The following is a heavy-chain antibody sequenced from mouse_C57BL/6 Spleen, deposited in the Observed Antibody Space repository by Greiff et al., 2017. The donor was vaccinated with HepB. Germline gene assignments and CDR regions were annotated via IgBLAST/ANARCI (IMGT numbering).Heavy chain of an antibody. D-gene: IGHD2-1*01. CDR3: ARDRGYGNYDWYFDV. CDR2: INYDGSST. CDR1: GFTFSDYY. Sequence: DVKLVESEGGLVQPGSSMKLSCTASGFTFSDYYMAWVRQVPEKGLEWVANINYDGSSTYYLDSLKSRFIISRDNAKNILYLQMSSLKSEDTATYYCARDRGYGNYDWYFDVWGTGTTVTVSS. V-gene: IGHV5-16*01. J-gene: IGHJ1*03.